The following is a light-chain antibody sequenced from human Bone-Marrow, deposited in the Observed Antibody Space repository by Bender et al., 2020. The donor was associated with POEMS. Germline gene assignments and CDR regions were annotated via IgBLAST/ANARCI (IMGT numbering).Light chain of an antibody. Sequence: QSALTQPASVSGSPGQSITISCTGSSSNIGTYNYVSWYQQHPAKVPKLIIFDVDTPPSGVSNRFSGSMSGNTASLTISGLQTEHEADYHCCSYTTSTTIVYGTGTKV. CDR1: SSNIGTYNY. V-gene: IGLV2-14*03. J-gene: IGLJ1*01. CDR2: DVD. CDR3: CSYTTSTTIV.